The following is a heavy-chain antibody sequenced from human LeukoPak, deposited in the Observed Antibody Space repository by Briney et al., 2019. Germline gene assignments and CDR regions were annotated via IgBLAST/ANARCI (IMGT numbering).Heavy chain of an antibody. V-gene: IGHV4-59*01. J-gene: IGHJ6*03. CDR3: ARAVGCCYYYFDV. Sequence: SETLSLTCTVSDGSISNYNWSWIRQSPGKELEWIGYIYYTGSTSYNPSLKSRVAISVDTSKNQFSLKLSSVTAVDTRVYYCARAVGCCYYYFDVWGKGTMVTVSS. D-gene: IGHD3-10*01. CDR1: DGSISNYN. CDR2: IYYTGST.